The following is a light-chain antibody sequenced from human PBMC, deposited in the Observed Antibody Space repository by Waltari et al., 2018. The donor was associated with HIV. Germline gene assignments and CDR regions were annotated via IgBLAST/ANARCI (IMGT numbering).Light chain of an antibody. CDR1: QNVYYRTKKRDY. Sequence: DVVTTQFQDSLSLSLGEGATINCKTSQNVYYRTKKRDYQDIAWYQHKPGQAPKFLFYWASVREPGVPDRFRASGSGTDFSLTVSSLQAEDVAVYYCHQYYIPPYTFGPGTRVDI. V-gene: IGKV4-1*01. J-gene: IGKJ3*01. CDR3: HQYYIPPYT. CDR2: WAS.